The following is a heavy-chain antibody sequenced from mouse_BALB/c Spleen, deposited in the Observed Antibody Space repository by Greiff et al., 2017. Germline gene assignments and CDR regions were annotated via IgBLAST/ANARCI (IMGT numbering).Heavy chain of an antibody. CDR1: GYTFTSYW. V-gene: IGHV1-69*02. CDR3: ARDGYDGY. CDR2: IDPSDSYT. J-gene: IGHJ2*01. D-gene: IGHD2-2*01. Sequence: VQLQQPGAELVKPGASVKLSCKASGYTFTSYWMHWVKQRPGQGLEWIGEIDPSDSYTNYNQKFKGKATLTVDKSSSTAYMQLSSLTSEDSAVYYCARDGYDGYWGQGTTLTVSS.